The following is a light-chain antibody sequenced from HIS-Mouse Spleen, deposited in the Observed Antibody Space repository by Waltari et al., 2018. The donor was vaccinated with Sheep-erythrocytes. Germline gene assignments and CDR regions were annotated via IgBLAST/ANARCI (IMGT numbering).Light chain of an antibody. J-gene: IGLJ1*01. Sequence: QSALTQPPSVCGSPGQSVTISCPGTISYFGGYNYVPWYQQHPGKAPKLMIYDVSKRPSGVPDRFSGSKSGNTASLTISGLQAEDEADYYCSSYTSSSTLYVFGTGTKVTVL. CDR3: SSYTSSSTLYV. CDR2: DVS. CDR1: ISYFGGYNY. V-gene: IGLV2-11*01.